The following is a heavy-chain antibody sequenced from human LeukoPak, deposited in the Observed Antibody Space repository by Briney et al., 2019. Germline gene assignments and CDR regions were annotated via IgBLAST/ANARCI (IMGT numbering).Heavy chain of an antibody. CDR1: GFTFSSYS. CDR3: AKGLSSYYYYYYMDV. V-gene: IGHV3-21*04. Sequence: GGSLRLSCAASGFTFSSYSMNWVRQAPGKGLEWVSSISSSSSYIYYADSVKGRFTISRDNAKNSLYLQMNSLRAEDMALYYCAKGLSSYYYYYYMDVWGKGTTVTVSS. J-gene: IGHJ6*03. CDR2: ISSSSSYI. D-gene: IGHD2/OR15-2a*01.